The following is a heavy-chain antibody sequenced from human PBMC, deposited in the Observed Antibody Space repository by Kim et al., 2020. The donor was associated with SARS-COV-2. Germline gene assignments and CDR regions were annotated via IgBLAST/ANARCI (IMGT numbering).Heavy chain of an antibody. J-gene: IGHJ3*02. D-gene: IGHD2-15*01. CDR3: ARLGRYCSGGSCYSFYAFDI. CDR2: IYPGDSDT. V-gene: IGHV5-51*01. Sequence: GESLKISCKGSGYSFTSYWIGWVRQMPGKGLEWMGIIYPGDSDTRYSPSFQGQVTISADKSISTAYLQWSSLKASDTAMYYCARLGRYCSGGSCYSFYAFDIWGQGTMVTVSS. CDR1: GYSFTSYW.